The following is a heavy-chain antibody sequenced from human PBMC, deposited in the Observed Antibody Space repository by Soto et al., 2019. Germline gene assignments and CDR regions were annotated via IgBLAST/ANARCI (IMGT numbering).Heavy chain of an antibody. J-gene: IGHJ5*01. V-gene: IGHV3-21*06. Sequence: RGSLRLSCAASGFTFSRYGMNWLRQAPGKGLEWVASISSSTSYVYYADSVKGRFSTSRDNAKNILYLEMYALRTEDTAVYYCARDPSEGRVGNWFESWGQGTLVTVSS. D-gene: IGHD2-2*01. CDR3: ARDPSEGRVGNWFES. CDR2: ISSSTSYV. CDR1: GFTFSRYG.